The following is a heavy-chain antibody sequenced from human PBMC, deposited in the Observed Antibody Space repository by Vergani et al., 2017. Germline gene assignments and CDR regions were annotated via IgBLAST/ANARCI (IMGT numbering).Heavy chain of an antibody. CDR2: IDRNYGVK. D-gene: IGHD2/OR15-2a*01. Sequence: VEAGGGLVQPGGSLRLSCTASGFTFQAFAFHWVRQVSGRGLEWVSGIDRNYGVKNGNSFEGRFSISRDNAKKAVFLQMNNLRHEDTAIYYCVKEKIDLGSYFFDSWGHGILVTVSS. V-gene: IGHV3-9*01. CDR1: GFTFQAFA. J-gene: IGHJ4*01. CDR3: VKEKIDLGSYFFDS.